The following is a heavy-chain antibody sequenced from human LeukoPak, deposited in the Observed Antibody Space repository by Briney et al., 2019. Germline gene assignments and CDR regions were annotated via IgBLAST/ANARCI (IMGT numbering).Heavy chain of an antibody. J-gene: IGHJ4*02. CDR2: IKLDGSET. CDR1: DFTFVSFG. Sequence: GGSRGFSCPALDFTFVSFGMTWSGNPQGRGLKWVPNIKLDGSETYYVDSVKGRFTIYRDNAKNSLYLQMNSLRAEDTAVYYCARINSVNYYFDYWGQGTLVTVSS. V-gene: IGHV3-7*01. CDR3: ARINSVNYYFDY. D-gene: IGHD5/OR15-5a*01.